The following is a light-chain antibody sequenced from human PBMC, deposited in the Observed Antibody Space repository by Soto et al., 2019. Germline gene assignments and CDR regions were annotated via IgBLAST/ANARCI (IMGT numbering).Light chain of an antibody. V-gene: IGLV1-40*01. CDR3: QSYDSSLSGYV. CDR1: SSNIGAGYD. Sequence: QSVLTQPPSVSGAPGQRVTISCTGNSSNIGAGYDVHWYQQLPGTAPKVLIYGNNNRPSGVPDRFSGAQSGTSASLAITGLQAEDEADYYCQSYDSSLSGYVFGSGTKVTVL. J-gene: IGLJ1*01. CDR2: GNN.